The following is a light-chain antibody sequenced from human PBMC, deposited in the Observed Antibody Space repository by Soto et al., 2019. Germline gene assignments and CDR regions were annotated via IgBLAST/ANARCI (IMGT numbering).Light chain of an antibody. CDR2: AAS. J-gene: IGKJ1*01. CDR1: QVIWSY. V-gene: IGKV1-9*01. Sequence: DIQLTQSPSFLSASVGDRVTITCRASQVIWSYLAWYQQKPGRAPKLLIYAASTLQSGVPSRFSGSGSGTEVTLKRSSLQPEDVATYYCRHLNSYPWTFGQGTKVEIK. CDR3: RHLNSYPWT.